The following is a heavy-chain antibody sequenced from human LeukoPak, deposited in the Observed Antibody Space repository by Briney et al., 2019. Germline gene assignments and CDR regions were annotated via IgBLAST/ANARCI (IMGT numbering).Heavy chain of an antibody. Sequence: SETLSLTCTVSGGSISTSSYYWSWIQQPPGKGLEWIGYIYYSGSTNYNPSLKSRVTISVDTSKNQFSLKLSSVTAADTAVYYCARDRRNVEMATPVWAFDIWGQGTMVTVSS. CDR3: ARDRRNVEMATPVWAFDI. J-gene: IGHJ3*02. CDR2: IYYSGST. CDR1: GGSISTSSYY. V-gene: IGHV4-61*01. D-gene: IGHD5-24*01.